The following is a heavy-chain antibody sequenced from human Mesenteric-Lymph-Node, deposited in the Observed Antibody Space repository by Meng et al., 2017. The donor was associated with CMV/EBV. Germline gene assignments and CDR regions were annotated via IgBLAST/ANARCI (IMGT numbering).Heavy chain of an antibody. Sequence: GESLKISCAASGITFSSHALAWVRQAPGKGLEWVSAITGSGSSTYYADSVKGRFFISRDDSRNTLYLQMTSLRPDDTAVYYCAKATTSGLNFDYWGQGTLVTVSS. V-gene: IGHV3-23*01. CDR2: ITGSGSST. CDR3: AKATTSGLNFDY. D-gene: IGHD6-19*01. CDR1: GITFSSHA. J-gene: IGHJ4*02.